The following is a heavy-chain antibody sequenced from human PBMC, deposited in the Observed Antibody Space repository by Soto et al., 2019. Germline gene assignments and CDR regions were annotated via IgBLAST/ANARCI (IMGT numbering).Heavy chain of an antibody. CDR2: ISAYTGNT. V-gene: IGHV1-18*01. CDR3: ARDTPASGVATLDF. D-gene: IGHD5-12*01. J-gene: IGHJ4*02. Sequence: QVQRVQSGAEVKKPGASVKVSCKTSGYTFSNYGISWVRQAPGQGLEWMAWISAYTGNTNFAQRFQGRVTMTTDTSTSTAYMELRSLRSDDTAVYYCARDTPASGVATLDFWGQGSLVTVSS. CDR1: GYTFSNYG.